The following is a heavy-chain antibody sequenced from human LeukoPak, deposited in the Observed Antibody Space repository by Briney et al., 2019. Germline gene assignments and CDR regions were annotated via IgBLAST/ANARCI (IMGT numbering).Heavy chain of an antibody. CDR3: AKDHGTGFCSGDTCYSYYFDY. D-gene: IGHD2-15*01. V-gene: IGHV1-2*02. J-gene: IGHJ4*02. Sequence: ASVKVSCTASGYTFTGYYMHWVRQAPGQGLEWMGWINPNSGGTNFAQKFQGRVTMTRDTSITTAYMELSRLRSDDTAVYYCAKDHGTGFCSGDTCYSYYFDYWGQGTLVTVSS. CDR2: INPNSGGT. CDR1: GYTFTGYY.